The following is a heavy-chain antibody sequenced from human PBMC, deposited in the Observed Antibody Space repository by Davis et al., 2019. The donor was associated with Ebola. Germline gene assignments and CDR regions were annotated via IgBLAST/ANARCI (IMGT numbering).Heavy chain of an antibody. V-gene: IGHV4-39*01. CDR2: IYYSGST. D-gene: IGHD6-19*01. Sequence: MPSETLSLTCTVSGGSISSSSYYWGWIRQPPGKGLEWIGSIYYSGSTYYNPSLKSRVTISVDTSKNQFSLKLSSVTAADTAVYYCARRYSGWPYGMDVWGQGTTVTVSS. CDR1: GGSISSSSYY. J-gene: IGHJ6*02. CDR3: ARRYSGWPYGMDV.